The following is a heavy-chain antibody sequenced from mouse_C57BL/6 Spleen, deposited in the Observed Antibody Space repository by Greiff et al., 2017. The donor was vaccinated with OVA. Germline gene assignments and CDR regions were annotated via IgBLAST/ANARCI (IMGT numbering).Heavy chain of an antibody. CDR2: ISSGSSTI. J-gene: IGHJ4*01. CDR3: ARRNDFDAMDY. D-gene: IGHD2-4*01. CDR1: GFTFSDYG. Sequence: EVKLQESGGGLVKPGGSLKLSCAASGFTFSDYGMHWVRQAPEKGLEWVAYISSGSSTIYYADTVKGRFTISRDNAKNTLFLQMTSLRSEDTAMYYCARRNDFDAMDYWGQGTSVTVSS. V-gene: IGHV5-17*01.